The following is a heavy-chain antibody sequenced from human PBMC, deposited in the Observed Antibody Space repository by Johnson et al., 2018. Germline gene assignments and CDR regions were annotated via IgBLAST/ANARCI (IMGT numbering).Heavy chain of an antibody. Sequence: VQLVESGGGLVKXGGSLRLXCAASGFTFSNAWMNWVRQAPGKGLAWVGRIKSKTDGGTTDYAAPVKGRFTISRDDSKNTLYLQMNSLKTEDKAVYYWTQVGGRKKNGNATTYYVWGKGTTVTVSS. CDR1: GFTFSNAW. CDR3: TQVGGRKKNGNATTYYV. V-gene: IGHV3-15*07. D-gene: IGHD5-12*01. CDR2: IKSKTDGGTT. J-gene: IGHJ6*04.